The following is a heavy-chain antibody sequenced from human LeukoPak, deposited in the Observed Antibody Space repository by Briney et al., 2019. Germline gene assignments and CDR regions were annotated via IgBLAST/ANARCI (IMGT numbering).Heavy chain of an antibody. V-gene: IGHV3-48*01. CDR2: ISSSSSTI. Sequence: GGSLRLSCAASGFTFSSYSMNWVRQAPGKGLEWVSYISSSSSTIYYADSVKGRFTISRDNAKNSLYLQMNSLRAEDTAVYYCARDPHSSSWYGYYWGQGTLVTVSS. D-gene: IGHD6-13*01. CDR3: ARDPHSSSWYGYY. CDR1: GFTFSSYS. J-gene: IGHJ4*02.